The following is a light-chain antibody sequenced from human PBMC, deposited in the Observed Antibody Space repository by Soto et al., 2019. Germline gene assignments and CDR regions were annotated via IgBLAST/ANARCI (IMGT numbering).Light chain of an antibody. CDR3: QQYGSSPPNT. CDR1: QSVSSSY. V-gene: IGKV3-20*01. Sequence: EIVLTQSPGTLSLSPGERATLSCRARQSVSSSYLAWYQQKAGQAPRLLIYGASSSATGIPDRFSGSGSGTDFTLTISRLEPEDSAVYYCQQYGSSPPNTFGQGTKLEIK. J-gene: IGKJ2*01. CDR2: GAS.